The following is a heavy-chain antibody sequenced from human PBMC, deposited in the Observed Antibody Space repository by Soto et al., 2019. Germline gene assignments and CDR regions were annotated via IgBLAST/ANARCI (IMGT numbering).Heavy chain of an antibody. J-gene: IGHJ4*02. CDR3: GRGRSGQIVVFY. CDR1: GYTFTGHY. Sequence: ASVKVSCKASGYTFTGHYIHWVRQAPEQGPEWMGEIGPETGATRYAQKFQGRVTMTRDMSITTVYMELNNLSPDDTAVYYCGRGRSGQIVVFYGGQGNPVTGSS. CDR2: IGPETGAT. D-gene: IGHD1-26*01. V-gene: IGHV1-2*02.